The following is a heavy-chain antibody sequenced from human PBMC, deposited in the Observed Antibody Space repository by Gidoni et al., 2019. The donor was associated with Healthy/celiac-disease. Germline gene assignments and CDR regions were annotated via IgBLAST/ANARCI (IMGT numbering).Heavy chain of an antibody. CDR3: ASGITIFGVKFEGEFPGRVRGMDV. CDR2: ISSSGSTI. CDR1: GFTFSSYE. Sequence: EVQLVESGGGLVQPGGSLRLSCAASGFTFSSYEMTWFRQAPGKGLEWVSYISSSGSTIYYADSVKGRFTISRDNAKNSLYLQMNSLRAEDTAVYYCASGITIFGVKFEGEFPGRVRGMDVWGQGTTVTVSS. J-gene: IGHJ6*02. V-gene: IGHV3-48*03. D-gene: IGHD3-3*01.